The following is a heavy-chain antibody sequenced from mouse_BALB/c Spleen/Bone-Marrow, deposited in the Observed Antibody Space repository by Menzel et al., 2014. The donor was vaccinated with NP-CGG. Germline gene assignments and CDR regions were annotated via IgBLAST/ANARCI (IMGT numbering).Heavy chain of an antibody. Sequence: DVMLVESGGGLVQPGGSRKLSCAASGFTFSSFGMHWVRQAPERGLEWVAYISSGSSTIYYADTVKGRFTISRDNPKNTLFLQMTSLRSEDTVMYYCTRGGNWEDFDYWGQGTTLTVSS. D-gene: IGHD4-1*01. CDR2: ISSGSSTI. CDR3: TRGGNWEDFDY. CDR1: GFTFSSFG. J-gene: IGHJ2*01. V-gene: IGHV5-17*02.